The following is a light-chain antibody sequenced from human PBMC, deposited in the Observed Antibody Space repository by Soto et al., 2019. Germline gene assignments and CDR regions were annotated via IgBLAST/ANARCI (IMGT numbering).Light chain of an antibody. J-gene: IGLJ2*01. CDR2: EVT. CDR3: CSYAGRSTMV. CDR1: SSDVGSYNL. V-gene: IGLV2-23*02. Sequence: QSALTQPASVSGSPGQSITISCTGTSSDVGSYNLVSWYQQHPGKAPKLMIYEVTERPSGVSDRISGSKSGNTASLTISGLPAEDEDDYYCCSYAGRSTMVFGGGTKVTVL.